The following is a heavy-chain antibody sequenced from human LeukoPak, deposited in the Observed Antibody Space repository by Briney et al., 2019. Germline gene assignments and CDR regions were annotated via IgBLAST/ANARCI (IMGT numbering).Heavy chain of an antibody. CDR1: GGSFSGYY. CDR2: INHSGST. D-gene: IGHD3-22*01. CDR3: ARPTYDSSGYYED. Sequence: SGTLSLTCAVYGGSFSGYYWSWIRQPPGKGLEWIGEINHSGSTNYNPSLKSRVTISVDTSKNQFSLKLSSVTAADTAVYYCARPTYDSSGYYEDWGQGTLVTVSS. J-gene: IGHJ4*02. V-gene: IGHV4-34*01.